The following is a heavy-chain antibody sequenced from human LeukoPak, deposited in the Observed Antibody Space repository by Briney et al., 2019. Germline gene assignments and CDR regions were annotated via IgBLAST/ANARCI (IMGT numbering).Heavy chain of an antibody. V-gene: IGHV3-73*01. CDR2: IRSRANTYAT. J-gene: IGHJ4*02. Sequence: GGSLRLSCAGSGFTFRGSAMHWVRQASGKGLEWVGRIRSRANTYATAYAASVKGRFTISRDDSKNTAYLQMNSLKTEDTALYYCTRPDDYGDYWGQGTLVTVSS. CDR3: TRPDDYGDY. CDR1: GFTFRGSA.